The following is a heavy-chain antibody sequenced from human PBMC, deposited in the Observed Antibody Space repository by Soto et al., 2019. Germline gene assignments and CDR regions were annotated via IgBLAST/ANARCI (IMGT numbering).Heavy chain of an antibody. J-gene: IGHJ4*02. CDR1: GFTFSTYA. CDR2: ISGSGGST. D-gene: IGHD5-12*01. Sequence: EVQLLESGGGLVQPGGSLRLSCAASGFTFSTYAMSWVRQAPGKGLEWVSAISGSGGSTYYADSVKGRFTISRDNSKNTLYLQMNSLRAEDTAVYYCPKDLEVGYSGRDYWGQGTLVTVSS. CDR3: PKDLEVGYSGRDY. V-gene: IGHV3-23*01.